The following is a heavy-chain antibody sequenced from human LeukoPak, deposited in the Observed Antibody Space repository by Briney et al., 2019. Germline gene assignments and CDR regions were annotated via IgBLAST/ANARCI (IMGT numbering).Heavy chain of an antibody. J-gene: IGHJ3*02. CDR1: GCSFSSGSYY. Sequence: PSETLSLTCTVSGCSFSSGSYYWSWIRQPPGKGLEWLVYIYCSGSTNYNPSLKSRVTISVDTSKNQFSLKLSSVTAADTAVYYCARDCDGAFDIWGQGTMVTVSS. CDR2: IYCSGST. V-gene: IGHV4-61*01. CDR3: ARDCDGAFDI.